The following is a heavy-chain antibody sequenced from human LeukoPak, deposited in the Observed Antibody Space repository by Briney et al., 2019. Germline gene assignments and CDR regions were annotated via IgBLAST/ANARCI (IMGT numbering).Heavy chain of an antibody. V-gene: IGHV4-38-2*01. CDR1: GYPINNAYY. CDR2: LYHPDST. Sequence: PSETLSLTCGVSGYPINNAYYWVWIRKPPGKGLEWIGSLYHPDSTYYNPSLKSRVTMSVDTSRNQFSLRLSFVTAADTAVYYCARQSDSYFYYYLDLWGTGTTVTVSS. J-gene: IGHJ6*03. CDR3: ARQSDSYFYYYLDL.